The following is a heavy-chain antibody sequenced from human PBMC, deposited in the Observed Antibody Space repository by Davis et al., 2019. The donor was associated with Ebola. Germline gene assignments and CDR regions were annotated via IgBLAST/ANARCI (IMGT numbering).Heavy chain of an antibody. J-gene: IGHJ4*02. CDR1: GFTFSSYW. Sequence: GESLKISCAASGFTFSSYWMSWFCPAPGKALVCVATIKQDGSEKYYVDSVTGRLTISRDNAKNSLYLQMNSLRDEDTALYYCARGGAVKFDYWGQGTLVTVSS. V-gene: IGHV3-7*01. CDR3: ARGGAVKFDY. D-gene: IGHD4-17*01. CDR2: IKQDGSEK.